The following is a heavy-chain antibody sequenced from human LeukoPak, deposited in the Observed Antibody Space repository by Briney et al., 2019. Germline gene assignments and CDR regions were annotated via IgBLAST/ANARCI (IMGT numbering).Heavy chain of an antibody. D-gene: IGHD3-3*01. CDR1: GFTFSSYW. J-gene: IGHJ4*02. CDR2: IKQDGSEK. Sequence: GGSLRLSCAASGFTFSSYWMSWVRQAPGKGLEWVANIKQDGSEKYYVDSVKGRFTISRDNSKNTLYLQMNSLRAEDTAVYYCARLQHVLRFLDYWGQGTLVTVSS. CDR3: ARLQHVLRFLDY. V-gene: IGHV3-7*03.